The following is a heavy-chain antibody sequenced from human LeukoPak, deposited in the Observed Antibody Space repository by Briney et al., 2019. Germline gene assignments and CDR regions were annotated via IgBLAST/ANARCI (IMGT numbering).Heavy chain of an antibody. CDR1: GYTLTELS. V-gene: IGHV1-24*01. D-gene: IGHD2-15*01. J-gene: IGHJ3*02. CDR2: FDPEDGET. Sequence: ASVKVSCKVSGYTLTELSMYWVRQAPGKGLEWMGGFDPEDGETIYAQKFQGRVTMTEDTSTDTAYMELSSLRSEDTAVYYCATSQAALGASDAFDIWGQGTMVTVSS. CDR3: ATSQAALGASDAFDI.